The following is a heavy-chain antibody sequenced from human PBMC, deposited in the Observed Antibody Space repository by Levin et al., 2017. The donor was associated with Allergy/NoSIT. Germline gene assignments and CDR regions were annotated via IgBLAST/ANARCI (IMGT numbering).Heavy chain of an antibody. CDR2: IKQDGSEK. CDR3: ARVIGYCSGGNCFSNY. V-gene: IGHV3-7*01. D-gene: IGHD2-15*01. J-gene: IGHJ4*02. Sequence: GASVKVSCATSGFTFSSYWMSWVRQAPGKGLEWVANIKQDGSEKHYVDSVKGRFTISRDNAKNSLYLQMDSLRVEDTAVYYCARVIGYCSGGNCFSNYWGQGTLVTVSA. CDR1: GFTFSSYW.